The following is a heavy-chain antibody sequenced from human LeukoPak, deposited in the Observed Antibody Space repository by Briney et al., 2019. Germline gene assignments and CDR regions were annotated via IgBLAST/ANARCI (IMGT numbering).Heavy chain of an antibody. Sequence: GGTLRLSCTASGFTFVDYAMTWVRPAPGKGRWWVSAINWNGGYTYYADSVKGRFYISRDDAKNSLYLQMNSLRAEDTALYYCARGPPARSSYWYFDLWGRGTLVTVSS. CDR2: INWNGGYT. V-gene: IGHV3-20*04. J-gene: IGHJ2*01. D-gene: IGHD6-19*01. CDR1: GFTFVDYA. CDR3: ARGPPARSSYWYFDL.